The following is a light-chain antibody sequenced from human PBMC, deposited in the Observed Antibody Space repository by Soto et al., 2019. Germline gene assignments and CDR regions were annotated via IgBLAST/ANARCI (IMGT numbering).Light chain of an antibody. Sequence: EILLTQSPGTLSLSPGERATLSCRASQSVSSIFLAWYQQKPGQAPRLLIYGASSRATGIPDRFSGSGSGTDFTLTISRLEPEDFAVYYCQQYGSSLVTFGGGTKVDIK. CDR1: QSVSSIF. J-gene: IGKJ4*01. V-gene: IGKV3-20*01. CDR3: QQYGSSLVT. CDR2: GAS.